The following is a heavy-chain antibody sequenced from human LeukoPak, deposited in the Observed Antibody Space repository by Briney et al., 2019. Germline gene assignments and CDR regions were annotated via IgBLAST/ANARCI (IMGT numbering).Heavy chain of an antibody. CDR2: ISAYNGNT. D-gene: IGHD1-26*01. J-gene: IGHJ4*02. CDR1: GYTFTSYG. CDR3: AKSGKSRGYYLGNFDS. Sequence: ASVKVSCKASGYTFTSYGISWVRQAPGQGLEWMGWISAYNGNTNYAQKLQGRVTMTTDTSTSTAYMELRSLRSDDTAVYYSAKSGKSRGYYLGNFDSWGQGTLVTVSS. V-gene: IGHV1-18*01.